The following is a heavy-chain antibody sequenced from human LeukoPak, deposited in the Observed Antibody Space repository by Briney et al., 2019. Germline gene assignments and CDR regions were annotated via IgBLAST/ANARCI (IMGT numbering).Heavy chain of an antibody. J-gene: IGHJ4*02. Sequence: SQTLSLTCTVSGGSISSGGYYWSWIRQHPGKGLEWIGYIHYSGSTYYNPSLKSRVTISVDTSKNQFSLKLSSVTAADTAVYYCARDTSRYYYDSTGHSDYWGQGTLVTVSS. V-gene: IGHV4-31*03. CDR2: IHYSGST. CDR3: ARDTSRYYYDSTGHSDY. D-gene: IGHD3-22*01. CDR1: GGSISSGGYY.